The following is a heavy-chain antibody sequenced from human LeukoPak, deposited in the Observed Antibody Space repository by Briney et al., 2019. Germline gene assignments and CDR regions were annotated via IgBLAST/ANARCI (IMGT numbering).Heavy chain of an antibody. D-gene: IGHD3-9*01. CDR1: GFTFSNYA. Sequence: GGSLRLSCVASGFTFSNYAMSWVRHAPGEGLEWVSATSATGGSTYYAGSVKGRFTISRDNSKKTLYLQMNSLTVEDTAVYYCARGGLDWLLYSQFDYWGQGTLVTASS. CDR3: ARGGLDWLLYSQFDY. CDR2: TSATGGST. V-gene: IGHV3-23*01. J-gene: IGHJ4*02.